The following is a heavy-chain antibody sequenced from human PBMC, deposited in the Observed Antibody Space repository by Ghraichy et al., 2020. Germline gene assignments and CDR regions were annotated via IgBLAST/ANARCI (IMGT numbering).Heavy chain of an antibody. V-gene: IGHV3-48*02. Sequence: GESLNISCVGSGFTFNAYSMNWVRQSPGKGLEWVSYITGSSRTKSYADSVKGRFTISRDNARNSLFLQMNSLRDEDTAEYYCARGSTVVRFYYYDGMDVWGQGTTVTVSS. CDR3: ARGSTVVRFYYYDGMDV. J-gene: IGHJ6*02. CDR2: ITGSSRTK. D-gene: IGHD4-23*01. CDR1: GFTFNAYS.